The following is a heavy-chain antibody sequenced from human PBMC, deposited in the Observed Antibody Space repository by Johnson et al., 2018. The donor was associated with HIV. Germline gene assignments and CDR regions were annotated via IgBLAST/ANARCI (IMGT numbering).Heavy chain of an antibody. CDR1: GFTFSSYA. Sequence: VQLVESGGGVVQPGRSLRLSCAASGFTFSSYAMHWVRQAPGKGLEWVAVIWYDGSNKYYADSVKGRFTISRDNAKNSLFLQMNSLRGEDTAVYYCSRATSGWSLGGAFDIWAKGQWSPSLQ. CDR2: IWYDGSNK. CDR3: SRATSGWSLGGAFDI. D-gene: IGHD6-19*01. V-gene: IGHV3-33*08. J-gene: IGHJ3*02.